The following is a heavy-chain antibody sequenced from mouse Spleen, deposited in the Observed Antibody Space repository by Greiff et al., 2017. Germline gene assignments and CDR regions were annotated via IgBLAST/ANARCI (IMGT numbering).Heavy chain of an antibody. D-gene: IGHD1-1*01. Sequence: VQLQQSGAELVKPGASVKMSCKASGYTFTSYWITWVKQRPGQGLEWIGDIYPGSGSTNYNEKFKSKATLTVDTSSSTAYMQLSSLTSEDSAVYYCARTGYGSSYYAMDYWGQGTSVTVSS. CDR3: ARTGYGSSYYAMDY. V-gene: IGHV1-55*01. CDR2: IYPGSGST. J-gene: IGHJ4*01. CDR1: GYTFTSYW.